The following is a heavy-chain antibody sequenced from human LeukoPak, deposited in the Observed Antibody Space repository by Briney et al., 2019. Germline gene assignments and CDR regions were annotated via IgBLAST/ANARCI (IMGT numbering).Heavy chain of an antibody. J-gene: IGHJ4*02. Sequence: GRSLRLSCTASGFTFGDYAMNWVRQAPGKGLEWLSYISSSSSTIYYADSVKGRFTISRDNAKNSLYLQMNSLRAEDTAVYYCARDFLEDSYWGQGTLVTVSS. D-gene: IGHD3-3*01. CDR3: ARDFLEDSY. V-gene: IGHV3-48*01. CDR2: ISSSSSTI. CDR1: GFTFGDYA.